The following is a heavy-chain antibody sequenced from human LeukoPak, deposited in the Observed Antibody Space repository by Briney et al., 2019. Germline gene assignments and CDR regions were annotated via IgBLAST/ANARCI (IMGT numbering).Heavy chain of an antibody. CDR1: GYTFTSYG. Sequence: ASVKVSCKASGYTFTSYGISWVRQAPGQGLEWMGWISAYNGNTNYAQKLQGRVTMTTDTSTSTAYMELRSLRSDDTAVYHCARDLGYDSSGYYFDFWGQGTLVTVSS. D-gene: IGHD3-22*01. CDR3: ARDLGYDSSGYYFDF. J-gene: IGHJ4*02. CDR2: ISAYNGNT. V-gene: IGHV1-18*01.